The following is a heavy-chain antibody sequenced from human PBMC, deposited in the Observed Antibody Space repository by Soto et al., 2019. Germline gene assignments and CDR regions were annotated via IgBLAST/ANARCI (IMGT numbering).Heavy chain of an antibody. J-gene: IGHJ6*02. V-gene: IGHV1-18*01. CDR2: VSTNNGHT. CDR3: ARDDCISTRCNYGMDV. CDR1: GYTFNSFG. D-gene: IGHD2-2*01. Sequence: QVQLVQSGGEVKKPGASVKVSCKVSGYTFNSFGITWLRQTPGHGLEWMGGVSTNNGHTNPAQKFQDRFIMDTDTPTSPADMELSRLRSDDTAVYYCARDDCISTRCNYGMDVWGQGTTVIVSS.